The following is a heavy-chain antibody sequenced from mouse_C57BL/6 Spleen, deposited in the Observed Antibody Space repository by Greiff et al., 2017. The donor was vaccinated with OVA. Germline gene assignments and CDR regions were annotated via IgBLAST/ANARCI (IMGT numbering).Heavy chain of an antibody. V-gene: IGHV1-39*01. CDR2: INPNYGTT. CDR3: ARSEDYDPYYYAMDY. CDR1: GYSFTDYN. D-gene: IGHD2-4*01. J-gene: IGHJ4*01. Sequence: EVQLQESGPELVKPGASVKISCKASGYSFTDYNMNWVKQSNGKSLEWIGVINPNYGTTSYNQKFKGKATLTVDQSSSTAYMQLNSLTSEDSAVYYCARSEDYDPYYYAMDYWGQGTSVTVSS.